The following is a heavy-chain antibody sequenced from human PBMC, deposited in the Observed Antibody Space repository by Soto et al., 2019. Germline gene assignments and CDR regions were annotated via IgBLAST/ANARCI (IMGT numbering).Heavy chain of an antibody. Sequence: QVQLQESGPGLVKPSQTLSLTCTVSGGSISSADYYWSWIRQPPGKGLEWIGNIYYSGSTSYNPSLKSRATISIDTSKNQFSLKLSSVTAADTAVYYCARSIFGVIISPPPFDHWGQGTLVTVSS. CDR2: IYYSGST. CDR1: GGSISSADYY. V-gene: IGHV4-30-4*01. CDR3: ARSIFGVIISPPPFDH. D-gene: IGHD3-3*01. J-gene: IGHJ4*02.